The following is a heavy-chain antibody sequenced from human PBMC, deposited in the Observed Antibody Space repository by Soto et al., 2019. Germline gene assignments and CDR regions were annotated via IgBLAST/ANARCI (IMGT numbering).Heavy chain of an antibody. CDR2: ISWDSGII. CDR1: GFTFERYA. Sequence: EVQLVESGGGSVQPGRSLRLSCAASGFTFERYAMHWVRQAPGKGLEWVSGISWDSGIIGYADSVKGRFTISRDNTKNSLYLQMNRLRPEDTALYHCTKDISGTCVCCDKVGYYGMDDWGQGTTVTVSS. CDR3: TKDISGTCVCCDKVGYYGMDD. V-gene: IGHV3-9*01. D-gene: IGHD1-7*01. J-gene: IGHJ6*02.